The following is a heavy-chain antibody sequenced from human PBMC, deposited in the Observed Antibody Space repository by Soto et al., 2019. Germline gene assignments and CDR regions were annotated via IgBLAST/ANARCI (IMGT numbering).Heavy chain of an antibody. CDR1: GFTFDDYA. CDR2: ISWNSGSI. Sequence: EVQLVESGGGLVQPGRSLRLSCAASGFTFDDYAMHWVRQAPGKGLEWVSGISWNSGSIGYADSVKGRFTISRDNAKNSLYLQMNSLRAEDTALYYCAQGTAARPVGWFDPWGQGTLVTVSS. D-gene: IGHD6-6*01. J-gene: IGHJ5*02. CDR3: AQGTAARPVGWFDP. V-gene: IGHV3-9*01.